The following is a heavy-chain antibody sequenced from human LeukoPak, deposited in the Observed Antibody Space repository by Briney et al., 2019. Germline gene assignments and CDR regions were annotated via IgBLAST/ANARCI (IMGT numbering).Heavy chain of an antibody. CDR2: IWYDGSNK. CDR1: GFTFSSYG. D-gene: IGHD4-23*01. J-gene: IGHJ4*02. Sequence: GRSLRLSCAASGFTFSSYGMHWVRQVPGKGLEWVAVIWYDGSNKYYADSVKGRFTISRDNSKNTLYLQMNSLRAKDTAVYYCARDEGQTTVVYFDYWGQGTLVTASS. CDR3: ARDEGQTTVVYFDY. V-gene: IGHV3-33*01.